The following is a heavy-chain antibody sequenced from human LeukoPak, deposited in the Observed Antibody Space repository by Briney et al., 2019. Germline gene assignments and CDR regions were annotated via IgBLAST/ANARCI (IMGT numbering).Heavy chain of an antibody. J-gene: IGHJ4*02. CDR2: IKQDGSEK. V-gene: IGHV3-7*01. CDR1: GFTFSSYW. D-gene: IGHD3-3*01. Sequence: GGSLRLSCAAPGFTFSSYWMSWVRQAPGKGLEWVANIKQDGSEKYYVDSVKGRLTISRDNAKNSLYLQMNSLRAEDTAVYYCASGYDFWSGYFGLDYWGQGTLVTVSS. CDR3: ASGYDFWSGYFGLDY.